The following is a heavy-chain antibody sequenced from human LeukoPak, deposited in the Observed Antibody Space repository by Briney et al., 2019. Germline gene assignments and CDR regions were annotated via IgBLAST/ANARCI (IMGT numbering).Heavy chain of an antibody. D-gene: IGHD6-13*01. CDR1: GGSISIYY. CDR3: ATGQQMNDH. CDR2: IYYSGST. J-gene: IGHJ5*02. V-gene: IGHV4-59*01. Sequence: SETLSLTCTVSGGSISIYYWTWIRQPPGKGLEWIGNIYYSGSTNYNPSLKSRVTISVDTPKKQFSLKLTSVTAADTAVYYCATGQQMNDHWGQGTLVTVSS.